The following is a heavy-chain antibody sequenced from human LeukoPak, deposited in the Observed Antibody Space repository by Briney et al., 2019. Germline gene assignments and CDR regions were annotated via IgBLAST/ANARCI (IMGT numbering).Heavy chain of an antibody. CDR2: ISYDGSNK. CDR3: AKVSSSSSWYYYYGMDV. V-gene: IGHV3-30*18. CDR1: GFTFSGYG. D-gene: IGHD6-6*01. J-gene: IGHJ6*02. Sequence: GGSLRLSCAASGFTFSGYGMHWVRQAPGKGLEWVAVISYDGSNKYYADSVKGRFTISRDNSKNTLYLQMNSLRAEDTAVYYCAKVSSSSSWYYYYGMDVWGQGTTVTVSS.